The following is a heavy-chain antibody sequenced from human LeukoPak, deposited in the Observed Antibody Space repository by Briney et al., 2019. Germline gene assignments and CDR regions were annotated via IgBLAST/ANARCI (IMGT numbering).Heavy chain of an antibody. D-gene: IGHD4-17*01. CDR2: INHSGST. Sequence: TSETLSLTCAVYGXSFSGYYWSWIRQPPGKGLEWIGEINHSGSTNYNPSLKSRVTISVDTSKNQFSLKLSSVTAADTAVYYCARDSTVTTFDYWGQGTLVTVSS. J-gene: IGHJ4*02. CDR1: GXSFSGYY. V-gene: IGHV4-34*01. CDR3: ARDSTVTTFDY.